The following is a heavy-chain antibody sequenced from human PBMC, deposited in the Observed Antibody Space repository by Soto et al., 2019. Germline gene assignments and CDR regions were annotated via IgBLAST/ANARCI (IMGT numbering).Heavy chain of an antibody. D-gene: IGHD6-13*01. CDR1: GYTLTELS. J-gene: IGHJ6*02. Sequence: ASVKVSCKVSGYTLTELSMHWVRQAPGKGLEWMGGFDREDGETIYAQKFQGRVTMTEDTSTDTAYMELSSLRSEDTSAYYCASGIAAPSDYYYYYGMDVWGQGTTVTVSS. V-gene: IGHV1-24*01. CDR3: ASGIAAPSDYYYYYGMDV. CDR2: FDREDGET.